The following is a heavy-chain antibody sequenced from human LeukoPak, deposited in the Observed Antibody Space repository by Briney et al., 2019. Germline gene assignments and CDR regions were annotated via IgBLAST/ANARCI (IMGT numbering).Heavy chain of an antibody. CDR1: GYTFTGYY. Sequence: GASVKVSCKASGYTFTGYYMHWVRQAPGQGLEWMGWINPNSGGTNYAQKFQGRVTMTRDTSISTAYMELSRLRSDDTAVYYCARDRGATVVNWYFDLWGRGTLVTVSS. D-gene: IGHD4-23*01. J-gene: IGHJ2*01. V-gene: IGHV1-2*02. CDR2: INPNSGGT. CDR3: ARDRGATVVNWYFDL.